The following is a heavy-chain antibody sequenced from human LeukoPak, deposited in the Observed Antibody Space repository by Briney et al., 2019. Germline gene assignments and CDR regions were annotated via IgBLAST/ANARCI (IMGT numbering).Heavy chain of an antibody. V-gene: IGHV4-59*12. J-gene: IGHJ4*02. Sequence: SETLSLTCTVSGGSISSYYWSWIRQPPGKGLEWIGYIYYSGSTNYNPSLKSRVTISVDTSKNQFSLKLSSVTAADTVVYYCARKNSSSSFDYWGQGTLVTVSS. CDR1: GGSISSYY. CDR2: IYYSGST. D-gene: IGHD6-6*01. CDR3: ARKNSSSSFDY.